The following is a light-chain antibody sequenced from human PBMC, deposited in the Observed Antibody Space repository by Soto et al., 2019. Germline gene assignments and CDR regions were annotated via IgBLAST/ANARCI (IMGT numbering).Light chain of an antibody. CDR1: SSNIGNNY. CDR3: GTWDSSLNVGV. Sequence: QSVLTQPPSVSAAPGQKVTISCSGSSSNIGNNYASWYQQLPGTAPKLLIYDNNKRPSGIPDRFSGSKSGTSATLGITGLQTGDEADYYCGTWDSSLNVGVFGGGTKVTVL. J-gene: IGLJ2*01. V-gene: IGLV1-51*01. CDR2: DNN.